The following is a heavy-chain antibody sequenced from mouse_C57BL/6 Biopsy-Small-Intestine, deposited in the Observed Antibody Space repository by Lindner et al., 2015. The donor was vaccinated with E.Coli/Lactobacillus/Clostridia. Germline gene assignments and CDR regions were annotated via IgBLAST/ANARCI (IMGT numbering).Heavy chain of an antibody. V-gene: IGHV3-5*01. D-gene: IGHD4-1*01. J-gene: IGHJ4*01. CDR1: GISITTGNYG. CDR3: ARVLGLDYAMDY. Sequence: VQLQESGPGLVKPSQTVFLTCTVTGISITTGNYGWSWIRQFPGNKLEWIGYIYYSGTITYNPSLTSRTTITRDTPKNQFFLEMNSLTAEDTATYYCARVLGLDYAMDYWGQGTSVTVSS. CDR2: IYYSGTI.